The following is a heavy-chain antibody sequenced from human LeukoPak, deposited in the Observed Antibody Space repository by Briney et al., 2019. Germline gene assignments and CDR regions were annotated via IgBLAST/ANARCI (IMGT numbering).Heavy chain of an antibody. V-gene: IGHV3-7*01. Sequence: GGSLRLSCAASGFIFSTSWMSWVRQAPGKGLEWVANIKQDGSQKHYVDSVKGRFTISRVNSKNLLYLQMNSLGAEDTAVYYCVRGGYSSFDYWGQGTLVTVSS. CDR1: GFIFSTSW. CDR3: VRGGYSSFDY. CDR2: IKQDGSQK. J-gene: IGHJ4*02. D-gene: IGHD3-10*01.